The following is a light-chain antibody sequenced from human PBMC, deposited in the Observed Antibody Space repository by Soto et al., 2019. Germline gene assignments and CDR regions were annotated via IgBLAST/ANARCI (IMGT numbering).Light chain of an antibody. V-gene: IGKV3-20*01. CDR2: GAS. Sequence: IVLTQSPATLSLSPGDRATLSCAASQHVTTTYIAWYQQKFGQAPRLLIYGASTRATGTPDRFTGGGFGTDFTLTISRVEPEDFAVYYCQQYDSSFTFGGGTKV. CDR1: QHVTTTY. J-gene: IGKJ4*01. CDR3: QQYDSSFT.